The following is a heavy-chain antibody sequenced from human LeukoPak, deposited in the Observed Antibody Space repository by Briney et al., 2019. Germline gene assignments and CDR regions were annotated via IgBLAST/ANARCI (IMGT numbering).Heavy chain of an antibody. CDR1: GFTFSSYG. CDR2: IRYDGSNK. J-gene: IGHJ4*02. V-gene: IGHV3-30*02. CDR3: AKGAGIGQWLGGGYFDY. D-gene: IGHD6-19*01. Sequence: GGSLRLSCAASGFTFSSYGVHWVRQAPGKGLEWVAFIRYDGSNKYYADSVKGRFTISRDNSKNTLYLQMNSLRAEDTAVYYCAKGAGIGQWLGGGYFDYWGQGTLVTVSS.